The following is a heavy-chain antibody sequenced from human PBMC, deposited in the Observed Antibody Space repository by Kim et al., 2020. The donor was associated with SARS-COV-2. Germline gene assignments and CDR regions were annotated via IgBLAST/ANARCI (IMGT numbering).Heavy chain of an antibody. D-gene: IGHD6-19*01. J-gene: IGHJ4*02. CDR1: GFTFSDYY. CDR3: ARDREQWLVPVDY. CDR2: ISSSGSTI. V-gene: IGHV3-11*01. Sequence: GGSLRLSCAASGFTFSDYYMSWIRQAPGKGLEWVSSISSSGSTIYYADSVKCRFTISRDNAKNSLYLQINSLRAEDTAVYYCARDREQWLVPVDYWGQGTLVTVSS.